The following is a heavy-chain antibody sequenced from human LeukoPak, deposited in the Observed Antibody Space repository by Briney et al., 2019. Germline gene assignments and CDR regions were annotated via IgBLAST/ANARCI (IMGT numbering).Heavy chain of an antibody. D-gene: IGHD3-3*01. CDR1: GFTFSSYA. J-gene: IGHJ4*02. CDR3: ARDRVTIFGVVIGYFDY. V-gene: IGHV3-30-3*01. Sequence: GGSLRLSCAASGFTFSSYAMPWVRQAPGKGLEWVAVISYDGSNKYYADSVKGRFTISRDNSKNTLYLQMNSLRAEDTAVYYCARDRVTIFGVVIGYFDYWGQGTLVTVSS. CDR2: ISYDGSNK.